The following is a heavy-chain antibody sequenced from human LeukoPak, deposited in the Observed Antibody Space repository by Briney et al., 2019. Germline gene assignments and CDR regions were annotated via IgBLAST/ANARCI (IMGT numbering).Heavy chain of an antibody. CDR2: IKQDGSEK. Sequence: PGGSLRLSCVASEFTFSTYSVNWVRQAPGKGLEWVANIKQDGSEKYYVDSVKGRFTISRDNAKNSLYLQMNSLRAEDTAVYYCARDRRGVGYRPQYYYYYYMDVWGKGTTVTVSS. J-gene: IGHJ6*03. CDR3: ARDRRGVGYRPQYYYYYYMDV. CDR1: EFTFSTYS. D-gene: IGHD5-24*01. V-gene: IGHV3-7*01.